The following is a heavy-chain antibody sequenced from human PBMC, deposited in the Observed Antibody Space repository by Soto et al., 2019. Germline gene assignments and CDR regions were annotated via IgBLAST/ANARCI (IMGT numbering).Heavy chain of an antibody. V-gene: IGHV4-59*01. CDR2: IYYSGST. D-gene: IGHD2-2*01. CDR1: GGSISSYY. J-gene: IGHJ5*02. Sequence: SETLSLTCTVYGGSISSYYWSWIRQPPGKGLEWIGYIYYSGSTNYNPSLKSRVTISVDTSKNQFSLKLSSVTAADTAVYYCAREGYCSSTSCYSWFDPWGQGTLVTVSS. CDR3: AREGYCSSTSCYSWFDP.